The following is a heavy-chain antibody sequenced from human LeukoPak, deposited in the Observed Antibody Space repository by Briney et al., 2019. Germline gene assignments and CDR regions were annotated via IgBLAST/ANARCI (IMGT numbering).Heavy chain of an antibody. Sequence: PSETLSLTCTVSGGSISRHHWSWIRQPPGKGLEWIGHIYYSGSTNYNPSLKSRVTISVDTSKNQFSLKLSSVTAADTAVYYCAREQRGYCSGGSCYDYYYYYMDVWGKGTTVTVSS. J-gene: IGHJ6*03. V-gene: IGHV4-59*11. CDR2: IYYSGST. D-gene: IGHD2-15*01. CDR3: AREQRGYCSGGSCYDYYYYYMDV. CDR1: GGSISRHH.